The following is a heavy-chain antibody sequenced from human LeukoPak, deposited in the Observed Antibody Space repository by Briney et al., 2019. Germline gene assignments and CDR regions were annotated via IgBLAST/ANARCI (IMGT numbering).Heavy chain of an antibody. CDR2: ISSSSSYI. CDR1: GFTFSSYS. Sequence: GGSLRLSCAASGFTFSSYSMNWVRQAPGKELEWVSSISSSSSYIYYADSVKGRFTISRDNAKNSLYLQMNSLRAEDTAVYYCARDPPIGDILTGYYLGAFDIWGQGTMVTVSS. J-gene: IGHJ3*02. CDR3: ARDPPIGDILTGYYLGAFDI. V-gene: IGHV3-21*01. D-gene: IGHD3-9*01.